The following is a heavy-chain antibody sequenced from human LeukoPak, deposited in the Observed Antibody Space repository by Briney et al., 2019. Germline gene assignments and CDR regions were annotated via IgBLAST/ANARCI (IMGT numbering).Heavy chain of an antibody. V-gene: IGHV1-24*01. J-gene: IGHJ4*02. CDR3: ATRPGGRFLEWLSSSLYYFDY. Sequence: ASVKVSCKVSGYTLTELSMHWVRQAPGKGLEWMGGFDPEDGETIYAQKFQGRVTMTEDTSTDTAYMELSSLRSEDTAVYYCATRPGGRFLEWLSSSLYYFDYWGQGTLVTVSS. CDR1: GYTLTELS. CDR2: FDPEDGET. D-gene: IGHD3-3*01.